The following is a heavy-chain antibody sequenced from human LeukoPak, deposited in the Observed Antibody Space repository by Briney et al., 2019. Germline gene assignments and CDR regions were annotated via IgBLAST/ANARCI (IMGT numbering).Heavy chain of an antibody. CDR3: ARDLVWPAEILFDY. Sequence: GGSLRLSCAASGFTFSSYGMHWVRQAPGKGLEWVAFIRYDGSNKYYADSVKGRFTISRDNSKNTLYLQMNSLRAEDTAVYYCARDLVWPAEILFDYWGQGTLVTVSS. D-gene: IGHD3-3*01. V-gene: IGHV3-30*02. J-gene: IGHJ4*02. CDR2: IRYDGSNK. CDR1: GFTFSSYG.